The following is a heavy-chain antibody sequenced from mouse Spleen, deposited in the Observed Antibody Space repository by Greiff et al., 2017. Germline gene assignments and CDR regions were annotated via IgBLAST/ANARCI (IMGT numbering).Heavy chain of an antibody. CDR1: GYTFTDSE. Sequence: VQLQQSGAELVRPGASVTLSCKASGYTFTDSEMPWVKQTPVHGLEWIGAIDPETGGTAYNQKFKGKAILTADKSSSTAYMELRSLTSEDSAVYYCTRRGFYYGSRDYWGQGTTLTVSS. V-gene: IGHV1-15*01. D-gene: IGHD1-1*01. J-gene: IGHJ2*01. CDR2: IDPETGGT. CDR3: TRRGFYYGSRDY.